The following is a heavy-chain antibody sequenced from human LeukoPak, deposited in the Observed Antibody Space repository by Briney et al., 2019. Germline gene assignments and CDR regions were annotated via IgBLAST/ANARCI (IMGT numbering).Heavy chain of an antibody. D-gene: IGHD3-10*01. CDR3: ARLGSDAFDI. CDR2: IYSGGST. Sequence: TGGSLRLSCAASGFTVSNKYMSWVRQAPGKGLVWVAVIYSGGSTYYADSVKGRFTISRDNSKNTLYLQMNSLRAEDTAVYYCARLGSDAFDIWGQGTMVTVSS. J-gene: IGHJ3*02. V-gene: IGHV3-53*01. CDR1: GFTVSNKY.